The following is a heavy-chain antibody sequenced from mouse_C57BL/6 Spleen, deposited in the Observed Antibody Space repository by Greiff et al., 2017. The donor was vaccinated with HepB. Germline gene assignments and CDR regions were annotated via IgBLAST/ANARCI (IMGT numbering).Heavy chain of an antibody. CDR2: IYPSDSET. V-gene: IGHV1-61*01. Sequence: QVQLQQPGAELVRPGSSVKLSCKASGYTFTSYWMDWVKQRPGQGLEWIGNIYPSDSETHYNQKFKDKATLTVDKSSSTAYMQLSSLTSEDSAVYYWAREGHYYGSSYGAMDYWGQGTSVTVSS. CDR3: AREGHYYGSSYGAMDY. J-gene: IGHJ4*01. D-gene: IGHD1-1*01. CDR1: GYTFTSYW.